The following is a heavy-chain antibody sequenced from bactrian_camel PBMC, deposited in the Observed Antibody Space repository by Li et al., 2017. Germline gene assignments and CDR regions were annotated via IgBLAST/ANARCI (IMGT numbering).Heavy chain of an antibody. J-gene: IGHJ4*01. D-gene: IGHD3*01. Sequence: HVQLVESGGGSVQPGGSLTLACVVPTYRSKCVAWFRQAPGKEREGVAVIYTDTGRTIYADSVKGQFAMSQDPVKRAVYLRGDTLKPEDTAMYYCAAAPGCGGVSSIERTRANAYKYFGQGTQVTVS. CDR2: IYTDTGRT. CDR1: TYRSKC. V-gene: IGHV3S26*01.